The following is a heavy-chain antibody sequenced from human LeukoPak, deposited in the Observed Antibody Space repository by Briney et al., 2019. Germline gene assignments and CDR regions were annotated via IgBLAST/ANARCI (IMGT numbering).Heavy chain of an antibody. J-gene: IGHJ4*02. CDR1: GFPFSSYW. D-gene: IGHD6-19*01. Sequence: GGSLRLSCAASGFPFSSYWMHWVRQAPGKGLVWVSNINSHGSSTTYADSVKGRFTISRDNAKNTLYLQMNSLRAEDTAVYYCARNVGSGWVGNWGQGTLVTVSS. CDR3: ARNVGSGWVGN. V-gene: IGHV3-74*01. CDR2: INSHGSST.